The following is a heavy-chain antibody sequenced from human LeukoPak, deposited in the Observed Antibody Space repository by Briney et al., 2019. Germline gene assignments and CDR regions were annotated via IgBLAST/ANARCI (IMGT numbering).Heavy chain of an antibody. V-gene: IGHV3-30*04. CDR1: GFTFSTYA. CDR3: ARSGPYYYDSSGYSDGMDV. CDR2: ISSDGSNK. J-gene: IGHJ6*02. D-gene: IGHD3-22*01. Sequence: GGSLRLSCAASGFTFSTYAMHWVRQAPGKGLEWVAVISSDGSNKYYADSVKGRFTISRDSSKNTLYLQMNSLRAEDTAVYYCARSGPYYYDSSGYSDGMDVWGQGTTVTVSS.